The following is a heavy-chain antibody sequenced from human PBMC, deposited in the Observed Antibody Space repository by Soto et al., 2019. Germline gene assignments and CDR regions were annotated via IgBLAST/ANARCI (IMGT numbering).Heavy chain of an antibody. CDR1: GDTFDTFA. J-gene: IGHJ6*02. D-gene: IGHD1-1*01. CDR2: IIPIFRTP. Sequence: QVQLVQSGAEVLKPGSSVKVSCKASGDTFDTFAISWVRQAPGQGLEWMGGIIPIFRTPDYAQKFQGRVTITADVSPSTAYMELTSLSSEDTAVYYCARDKDREQLGGNYYYALDVWGQGTTVTVSS. CDR3: ARDKDREQLGGNYYYALDV. V-gene: IGHV1-69*12.